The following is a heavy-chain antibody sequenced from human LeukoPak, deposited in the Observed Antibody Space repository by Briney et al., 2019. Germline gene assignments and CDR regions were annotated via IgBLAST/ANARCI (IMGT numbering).Heavy chain of an antibody. CDR1: GDSINRDNW. D-gene: IGHD2/OR15-2a*01. J-gene: IGHJ4*02. Sequence: SETLSLTCAVSGDSINRDNWWTWVRQPPGKGLEWIGEIHHSGSTNYNPSLKSRVTILVDKSKNQFSLRLSSVTAADTAVYYCARREYYDSTGYFDYWGQGTLVTVSS. CDR3: ARREYYDSTGYFDY. CDR2: IHHSGST. V-gene: IGHV4-4*02.